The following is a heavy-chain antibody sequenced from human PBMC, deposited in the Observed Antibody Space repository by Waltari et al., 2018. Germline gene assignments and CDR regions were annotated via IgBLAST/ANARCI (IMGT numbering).Heavy chain of an antibody. CDR1: GYTFTGYY. D-gene: IGHD2-21*01. CDR3: ARVTVVEYNWFDP. J-gene: IGHJ5*02. CDR2: INPNSVGT. V-gene: IGHV1-2*06. Sequence: QVQLVQSGAEVKKPGASVQVSCQASGYTFTGYYMHWVRPAPGQGLEWMGRINPNSVGTNYAQKLQGRVTMTRDTSISTAYMELSRLRSDDTAVYYCARVTVVEYNWFDPWGQGTLVTVSS.